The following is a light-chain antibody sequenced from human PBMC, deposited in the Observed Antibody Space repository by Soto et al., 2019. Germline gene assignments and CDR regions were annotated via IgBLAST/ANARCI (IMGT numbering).Light chain of an antibody. CDR3: CSLTPSHTYV. Sequence: QSALTQPASVSGSPGQSITISCTGTSSDIGHYDYVSWYQQHAGKAPKLMIYHVTYRPSGVSNRYSGSKSGNSASLTISGLQADDEADYYCCSLTPSHTYVFGSGTKLTVL. V-gene: IGLV2-14*03. J-gene: IGLJ1*01. CDR1: SSDIGHYDY. CDR2: HVT.